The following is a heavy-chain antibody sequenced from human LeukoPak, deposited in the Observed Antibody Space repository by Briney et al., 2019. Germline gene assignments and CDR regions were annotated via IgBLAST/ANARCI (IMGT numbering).Heavy chain of an antibody. Sequence: SETLSLTCTASGCSISSYYWSWIRQPAGKGLEWIWRIYTSGSTNYNPSLKSRVTMSVDTSKNQFSLKLSSVTAADTAVYYCARDAAAGNRGVNWFDPWGQGTLVTVSS. CDR3: ARDAAAGNRGVNWFDP. D-gene: IGHD6-13*01. CDR2: IYTSGST. CDR1: GCSISSYY. J-gene: IGHJ5*02. V-gene: IGHV4-4*07.